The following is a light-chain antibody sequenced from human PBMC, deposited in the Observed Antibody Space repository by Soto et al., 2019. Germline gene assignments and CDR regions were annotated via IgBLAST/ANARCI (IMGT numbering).Light chain of an antibody. CDR3: QQYNVYWT. CDR2: QAS. CDR1: QSISSW. V-gene: IGKV1-5*03. J-gene: IGKJ1*01. Sequence: TQSPGTLSLSPGGRATLSSRASQSISSWLAWYQQKPGKAPKLLVYQASTLQNGVPSRFSGSGSGTEFTLTISSLQPDDFATYYCQQYNVYWTFGQGTKVDIK.